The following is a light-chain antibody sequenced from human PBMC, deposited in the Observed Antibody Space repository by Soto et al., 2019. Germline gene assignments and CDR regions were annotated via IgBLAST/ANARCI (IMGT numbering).Light chain of an antibody. J-gene: IGKJ5*01. CDR3: QQYYNWPPYT. Sequence: IVMTQSLATLSVSPGERGTLSCRASETVRSNVAWFQQKPGQAPRLLIFGASTRATGIPTRFTGSGSGTEFTLTIDSLQPEDFAVYYCQQYYNWPPYTFGQGTRLEIK. V-gene: IGKV3-15*01. CDR1: ETVRSN. CDR2: GAS.